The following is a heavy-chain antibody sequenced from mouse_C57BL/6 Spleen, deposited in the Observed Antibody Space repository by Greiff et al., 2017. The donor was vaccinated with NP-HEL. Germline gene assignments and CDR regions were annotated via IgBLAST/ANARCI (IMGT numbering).Heavy chain of an antibody. CDR3: ARPLPDAMDY. V-gene: IGHV5-17*01. D-gene: IGHD2-10*01. J-gene: IGHJ4*01. CDR1: GFTFSDYG. CDR2: ISSGSSTI. Sequence: EVQGVESGGGLVKPGGSLKLSCAASGFTFSDYGMHWVRQAPEKGLEWVAYISSGSSTIYYADTVKGRFTISRDNAKNTLFLQMTSLRSEDTAMYYCARPLPDAMDYWGQGTSVTVSS.